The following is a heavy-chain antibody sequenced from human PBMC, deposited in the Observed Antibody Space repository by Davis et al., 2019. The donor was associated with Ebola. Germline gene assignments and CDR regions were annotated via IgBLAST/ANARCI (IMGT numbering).Heavy chain of an antibody. CDR2: IKPGGGGT. V-gene: IGHV1-46*01. CDR3: ARETGDGGGMDV. CDR1: GYTFTSYF. D-gene: IGHD7-27*01. J-gene: IGHJ6*04. Sequence: ASVKVSCKASGYTFTSYFMHWVRQAPGQGLEWMGVIKPGGGGTTYAQKFQGRVTMTRDTSTSTVYMELSSLTSEDTAVYSWARETGDGGGMDVWGKGTTVTVSS.